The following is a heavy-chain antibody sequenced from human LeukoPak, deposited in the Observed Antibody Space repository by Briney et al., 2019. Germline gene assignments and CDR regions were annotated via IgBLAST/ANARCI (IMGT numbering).Heavy chain of an antibody. CDR1: GFTVSSNY. Sequence: PGGSLRLYCAASGFTVSSNYMSWVRQAPGKGLEWVSIIYRDGTTYYADSVKGRFTISRDNSKNTLYLQMNSLRAEDTAVYYCAKDSSSWYYFDYWGQGTLVTVSS. CDR3: AKDSSSWYYFDY. J-gene: IGHJ4*02. D-gene: IGHD6-13*01. CDR2: IYRDGTT. V-gene: IGHV3-53*05.